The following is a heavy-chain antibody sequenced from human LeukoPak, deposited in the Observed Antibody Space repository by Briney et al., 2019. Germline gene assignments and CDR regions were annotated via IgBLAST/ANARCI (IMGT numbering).Heavy chain of an antibody. CDR3: ARVTGTTGLAYYYYYYMDV. Sequence: SETLSLTCTVPGYSISSGYYWGWIRQPPGKGLEWIGSIYHSGSTYYNPSLKSRVTISVDTSKNQFSLKLSSVTAADTAVYYCARVTGTTGLAYYYYYYMDVWGKGTTVTVSS. J-gene: IGHJ6*03. D-gene: IGHD1-7*01. V-gene: IGHV4-38-2*02. CDR1: GYSISSGYY. CDR2: IYHSGST.